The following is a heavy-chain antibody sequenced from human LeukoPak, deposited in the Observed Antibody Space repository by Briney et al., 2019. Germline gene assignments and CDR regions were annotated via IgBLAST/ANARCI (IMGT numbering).Heavy chain of an antibody. D-gene: IGHD3-3*01. CDR2: IKSDGSST. Sequence: GGSLRLSCAASGFTFSSYWIHWVRQAPGKGLVWVSRIKSDGSSTRYADSVKGRFTISRDNAKNTLYLQMNSLRAEDTAVYYCARGRAYYDFWSGYYNWFDPWGQGTLVTVSS. CDR1: GFTFSSYW. V-gene: IGHV3-74*01. CDR3: ARGRAYYDFWSGYYNWFDP. J-gene: IGHJ5*02.